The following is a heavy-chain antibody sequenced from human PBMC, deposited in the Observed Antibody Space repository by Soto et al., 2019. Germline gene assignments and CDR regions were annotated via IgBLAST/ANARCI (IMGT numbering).Heavy chain of an antibody. CDR1: GFTFRSSA. CDR2: ISCCGGTT. Sequence: WGSLRLSFEASGFTFRSSAMGWVRQAPGKGLAWVSCISCCGGTTSYAYSVRVRFIISIDDSHNTLYLQMNSLLGEDTARYYCAKDDGQQWLRPHLEXWGPGDLVTVSX. J-gene: IGHJ5*02. D-gene: IGHD6-19*01. CDR3: AKDDGQQWLRPHLEX. V-gene: IGHV3-23*01.